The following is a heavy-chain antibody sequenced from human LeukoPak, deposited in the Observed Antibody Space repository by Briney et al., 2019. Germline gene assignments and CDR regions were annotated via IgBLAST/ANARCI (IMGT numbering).Heavy chain of an antibody. Sequence: SETLSLTCTVSGGSISSYYWSWIRQSAGKGLEWIGRIYTSGSTNYNPSLKSRVTMSVDTSMNQFSLKLSSVTAADTAVYYCAEVGATTPGAFDIWGQGTMVTVSS. CDR3: AEVGATTPGAFDI. CDR2: IYTSGST. CDR1: GGSISSYY. V-gene: IGHV4-4*07. J-gene: IGHJ3*02. D-gene: IGHD1-26*01.